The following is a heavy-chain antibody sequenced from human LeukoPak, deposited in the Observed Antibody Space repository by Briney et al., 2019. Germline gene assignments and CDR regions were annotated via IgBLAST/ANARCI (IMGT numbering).Heavy chain of an antibody. D-gene: IGHD2-2*01. Sequence: GGSLRLSCAASRFTFSSYAMSWVRQAPGKGLEWVSAISGGGAGTYYADSVKGRFTISRDNSKNTLYLQMYSLRAEDTAVYYCARLPAAINGYFDPWGQGTLVTVSS. CDR2: ISGGGAGT. V-gene: IGHV3-23*01. CDR1: RFTFSSYA. J-gene: IGHJ5*02. CDR3: ARLPAAINGYFDP.